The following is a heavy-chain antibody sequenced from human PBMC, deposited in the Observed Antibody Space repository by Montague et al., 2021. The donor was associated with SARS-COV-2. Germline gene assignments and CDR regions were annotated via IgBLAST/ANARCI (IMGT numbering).Heavy chain of an antibody. D-gene: IGHD3-22*01. V-gene: IGHV4-34*01. CDR2: TNRSGSI. CDR3: ARVPDYYDSSGYYFDAFDX. J-gene: IGHJ3*02. Sequence: SETLSLTCAVYGGSFSGYYWSWIRQPPGKGLEWIGETNRSGSINYNPSLKSRVTISVDTSKNQFSLKLSSVTAADTAVYYCARVPDYYDSSGYYFDAFDXWGQGTMVTVSS. CDR1: GGSFSGYY.